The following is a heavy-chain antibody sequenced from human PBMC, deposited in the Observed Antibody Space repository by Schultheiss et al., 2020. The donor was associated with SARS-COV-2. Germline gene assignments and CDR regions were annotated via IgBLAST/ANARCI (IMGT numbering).Heavy chain of an antibody. V-gene: IGHV1-18*01. CDR3: ARDLRRYCSSTSCYYYFDY. D-gene: IGHD2-2*01. CDR2: ISAYNGNT. J-gene: IGHJ4*02. Sequence: ASVKVSCKASGYTFTSYGISWVRQAPGQGLEWMGWISAYNGNTNYAQKLQGRVTMTTDTSTSTAYMELRSLRSDDTAVYYCARDLRRYCSSTSCYYYFDYWGQGTLVTVSS. CDR1: GYTFTSYG.